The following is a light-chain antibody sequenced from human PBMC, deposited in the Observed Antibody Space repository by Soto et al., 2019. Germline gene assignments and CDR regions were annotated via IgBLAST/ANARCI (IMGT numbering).Light chain of an antibody. CDR2: DVS. V-gene: IGLV2-14*01. CDR3: SSYTSSSDNYV. CDR1: SSDVGGYNY. Sequence: QSVLTQPASVSGSPGQSITISCTGTSSDVGGYNYVSWYQQHPGKAPKLMIYDVSNRPSGVSNRFSGSKSGNTASLTISGLQAEDEADYYCSSYTSSSDNYVFGTGTKATVL. J-gene: IGLJ1*01.